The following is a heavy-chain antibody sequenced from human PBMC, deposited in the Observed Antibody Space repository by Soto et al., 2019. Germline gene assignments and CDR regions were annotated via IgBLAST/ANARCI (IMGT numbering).Heavy chain of an antibody. CDR3: AKDHYSNSDWAGGDY. CDR2: ISGSGGST. Sequence: GGSLRLSCAASGFTFSSYAMSWVRQAPGKGLEWVSAISGSGGSTYYADSVKGRFTISRDNSKNTLYLQMNSLRAEDTAVYYCAKDHYSNSDWAGGDYWGQGTLVTVSS. CDR1: GFTFSSYA. D-gene: IGHD4-4*01. J-gene: IGHJ4*02. V-gene: IGHV3-23*01.